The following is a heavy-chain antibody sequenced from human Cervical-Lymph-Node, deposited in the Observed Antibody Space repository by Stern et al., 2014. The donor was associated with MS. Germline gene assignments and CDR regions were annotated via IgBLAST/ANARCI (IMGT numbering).Heavy chain of an antibody. CDR1: GASITSYY. CDR2: IYYSGTT. Sequence: QLQLQESGPGLLRPSETLSLTCTVSGASITSYYWSWIRQPPGQGLEWIGYIYYSGTTNYNASLKGRVAISIDTSKTQFSLRLSSVTAADTAVYYCARATDLWGQGTLVTVSS. V-gene: IGHV4-59*01. CDR3: ARATDL. J-gene: IGHJ5*02.